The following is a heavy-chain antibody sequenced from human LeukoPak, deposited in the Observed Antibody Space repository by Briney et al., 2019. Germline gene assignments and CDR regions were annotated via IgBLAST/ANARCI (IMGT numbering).Heavy chain of an antibody. Sequence: ASVKVSCKASGYTFTSYGISWVRQAPGQGLEWMGWINPNSGGTNYAQKFQGRVTMTRDTSISTAYMELSRLRSDDTAVYYCARDSEWLRFDYWGQGTLVTVSS. D-gene: IGHD5-12*01. CDR2: INPNSGGT. J-gene: IGHJ4*02. CDR1: GYTFTSYG. V-gene: IGHV1-2*02. CDR3: ARDSEWLRFDY.